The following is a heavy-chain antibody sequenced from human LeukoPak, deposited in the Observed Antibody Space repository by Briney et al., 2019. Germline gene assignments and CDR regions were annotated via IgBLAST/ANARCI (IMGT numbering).Heavy chain of an antibody. Sequence: GGSLRLSCAASGFTFSDYYMSWIRQAPGKGLEWVSYISSSGSTIYCADSVKGRFTNSRDNAKNSLYLQMNSLRAEDTAVYYCARGGTGWEYQLLYDYWGQGTLVTVSS. V-gene: IGHV3-11*01. J-gene: IGHJ4*02. D-gene: IGHD2-2*01. CDR2: ISSSGSTI. CDR3: ARGGTGWEYQLLYDY. CDR1: GFTFSDYY.